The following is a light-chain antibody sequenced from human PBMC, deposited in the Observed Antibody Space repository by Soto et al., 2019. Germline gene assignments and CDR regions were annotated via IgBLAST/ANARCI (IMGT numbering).Light chain of an antibody. CDR1: QRVSASY. Sequence: EIVLTQAPGTLSLSPGEGATLSCRASQRVSASYLAWYQQKPGQAPRLLIYGASSRATGIPDRFSGSGSGTDFTLIMSSLEPEDFAVYYCQQYGSSPPYTFGQGTKLEIK. CDR3: QQYGSSPPYT. CDR2: GAS. J-gene: IGKJ2*01. V-gene: IGKV3-20*01.